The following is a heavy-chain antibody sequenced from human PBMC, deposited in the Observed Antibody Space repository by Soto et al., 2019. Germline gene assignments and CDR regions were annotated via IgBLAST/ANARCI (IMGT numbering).Heavy chain of an antibody. J-gene: IGHJ6*02. CDR3: ARDELSGDGSSWVQGYYYYGMDV. CDR2: IYYSGST. Sequence: SETLSLTCTVSGGSISSYYLSWIRQPPGKGLEWIGYIYYSGSTNYNPFLKSRVTISVDTSKNQFSLKLSSVTAADTAVYYCARDELSGDGSSWVQGYYYYGMDVWGQGTTVTVSS. D-gene: IGHD6-13*01. V-gene: IGHV4-59*01. CDR1: GGSISSYY.